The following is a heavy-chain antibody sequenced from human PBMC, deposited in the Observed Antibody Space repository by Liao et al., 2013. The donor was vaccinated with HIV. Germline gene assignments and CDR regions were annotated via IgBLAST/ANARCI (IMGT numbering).Heavy chain of an antibody. V-gene: IGHV4-34*01. Sequence: QVQLQQWGAGLLKPSETLSLTCAVYGGSFSGYYWSWIRQPPGKGLEWIGEINHSGSTSFNPSLKSRVTISVDTSKNQFSLKLSSVTAADTAVYYCARVPDILTGNDAFDIWGQGDNGHRLF. J-gene: IGHJ3*02. D-gene: IGHD3-9*01. CDR3: ARVPDILTGNDAFDI. CDR2: INHSGST. CDR1: GGSFSGYY.